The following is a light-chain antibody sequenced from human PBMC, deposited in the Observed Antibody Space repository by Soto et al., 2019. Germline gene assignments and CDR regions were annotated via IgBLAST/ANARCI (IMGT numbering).Light chain of an antibody. Sequence: QSALTQPASVSGCPGQSITICCTGASSDVGAYDYVSWYQQHPDNAPKLMIYEASNRPSGVSNRFSGSKSVNTATLTISGLQADDEAEYYCSSYTSSSTRVFGTGTKVTVL. CDR3: SSYTSSSTRV. CDR1: SSDVGAYDY. J-gene: IGLJ1*01. V-gene: IGLV2-14*03. CDR2: EAS.